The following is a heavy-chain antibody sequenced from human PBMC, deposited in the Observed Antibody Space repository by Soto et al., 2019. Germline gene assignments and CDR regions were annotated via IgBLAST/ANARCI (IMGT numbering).Heavy chain of an antibody. J-gene: IGHJ3*02. Sequence: QVQLVESGGGVVQPGRSLRLSCAASGFTFSSYGMHWVRQAPGKGLEWVAVISYDGSNKYYADSVKGRFTISRDNSKNMLYLQMNSLRAEYMAVYYCAKDWIWGQGTMVTVSS. CDR3: AKDWI. CDR2: ISYDGSNK. CDR1: GFTFSSYG. V-gene: IGHV3-30*18.